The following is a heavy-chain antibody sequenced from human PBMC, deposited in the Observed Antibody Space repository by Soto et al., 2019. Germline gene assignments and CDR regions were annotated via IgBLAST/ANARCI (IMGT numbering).Heavy chain of an antibody. CDR1: GFTFDDYA. D-gene: IGHD6-19*01. J-gene: IGHJ4*02. CDR2: ISWNSGSI. CDR3: AKALSSGSTDFDY. Sequence: EVQLVESGGGLVQPGRCLRLSCAASGFTFDDYAMHWVRQAPGKGLEWVSGISWNSGSIGYADSVKGRFTISRDNAKNSLYLQMNSLRAEDTALYYCAKALSSGSTDFDYWGQGTLVTVSS. V-gene: IGHV3-9*01.